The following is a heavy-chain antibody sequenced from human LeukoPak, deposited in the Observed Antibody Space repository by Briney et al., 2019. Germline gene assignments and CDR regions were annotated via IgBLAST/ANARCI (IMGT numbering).Heavy chain of an antibody. CDR1: GFTFSNYE. CDR3: ARDAPQVPAAGVLAS. D-gene: IGHD6-13*01. J-gene: IGHJ5*02. Sequence: PGGSLRLSCAASGFTFSNYEMIWVRQAPGKGLECVSYISGSDNTIYYADSVKGRFTISRDSAKNSLYLQMNSLRAEDTAVYYCARDAPQVPAAGVLASWGQGTLVTVSS. V-gene: IGHV3-48*03. CDR2: ISGSDNTI.